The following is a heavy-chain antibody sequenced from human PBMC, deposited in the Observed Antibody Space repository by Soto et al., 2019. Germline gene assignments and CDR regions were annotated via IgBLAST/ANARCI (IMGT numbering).Heavy chain of an antibody. CDR3: TRDLEYYDFWSGSQKGGHYFDY. J-gene: IGHJ4*02. CDR2: IRSKAYGGTT. CDR1: GFTFGDYA. Sequence: GGSLRLSCTASGFTFGDYAMSWFRQAPGKGLEWVGFIRSKAYGGTTEYAASVKGRFTISRDDSKSIAYLQMNSLKTEDTAVYYCTRDLEYYDFWSGSQKGGHYFDYWGQGTLVTVSS. V-gene: IGHV3-49*03. D-gene: IGHD3-3*01.